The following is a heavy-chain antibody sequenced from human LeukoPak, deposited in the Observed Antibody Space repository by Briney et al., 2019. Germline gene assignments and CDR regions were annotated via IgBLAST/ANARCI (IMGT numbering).Heavy chain of an antibody. CDR3: AKWLVGATPDLYYYYYGMDV. Sequence: GGSLRLSCAASGFTFSSYAMSWVRQAPGKGLEWVSAISGSGGSTYYADSVKGQFTISRDNSKNTLYLQMNSLRAEDTAVYYCAKWLVGATPDLYYYYYGMDVWGQGTTVTVSS. CDR1: GFTFSSYA. V-gene: IGHV3-23*01. D-gene: IGHD1-26*01. J-gene: IGHJ6*02. CDR2: ISGSGGST.